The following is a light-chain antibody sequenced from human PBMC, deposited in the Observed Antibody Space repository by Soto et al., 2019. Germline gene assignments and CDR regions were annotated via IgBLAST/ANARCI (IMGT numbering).Light chain of an antibody. Sequence: QSALTQPPSVSGSPGQSVTISCTGTSSDVGSYNRVSWYQQPPGTAPKLMIYEVSNRPSGVPDRFSGSKSGNTASLTISGLQAEDEADYSCSLYTSSSTYVFGTGTKLTVL. CDR3: SLYTSSSTYV. CDR1: SSDVGSYNR. CDR2: EVS. J-gene: IGLJ1*01. V-gene: IGLV2-18*01.